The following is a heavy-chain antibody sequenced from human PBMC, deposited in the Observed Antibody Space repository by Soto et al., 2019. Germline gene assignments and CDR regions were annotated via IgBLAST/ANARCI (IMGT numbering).Heavy chain of an antibody. J-gene: IGHJ4*02. CDR3: ARGPPWGNSAGDYYIQHYDS. CDR1: GFTFTSYA. D-gene: IGHD3-10*01. Sequence: ASVKVSCKSSGFTFTSYAIHWVRQAPGQRPQWMGWINGGSGNTKYSQEFQGRVTFTRDTFATTAYLELSSLRSEDTAVYYCARGPPWGNSAGDYYIQHYDSWGQGTPVTVSS. V-gene: IGHV1-3*01. CDR2: INGGSGNT.